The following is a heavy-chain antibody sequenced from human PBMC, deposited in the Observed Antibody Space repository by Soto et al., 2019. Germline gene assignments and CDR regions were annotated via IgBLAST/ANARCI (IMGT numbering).Heavy chain of an antibody. CDR1: GFTFSSYA. Sequence: GESLKISCAASGFTFSSYAMSWVRQAPGKGLEWVSAISGSGGSTYYADSVKGRFTISRDNSKNTLYLQMNSLRAEDTAVYYCAKSSGYSYGYSDPWGQGTLVTVSS. V-gene: IGHV3-23*01. CDR2: ISGSGGST. CDR3: AKSSGYSYGYSDP. D-gene: IGHD5-18*01. J-gene: IGHJ5*02.